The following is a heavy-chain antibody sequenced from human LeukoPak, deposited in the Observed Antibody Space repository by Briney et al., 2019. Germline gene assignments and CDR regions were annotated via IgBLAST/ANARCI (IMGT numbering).Heavy chain of an antibody. CDR1: GYTFTSYY. CDR3: ARAAGTENWFDP. Sequence: ASVKVSCKASGYTFTSYYMHWVRQAPGQGLEWMGWISAYNGNTNYAQKLQGRVTMTTDTSTSTAYMELRSLRSDDTAVYYCARAAGTENWFDPWGQGTLVTVSS. V-gene: IGHV1-18*04. D-gene: IGHD6-19*01. CDR2: ISAYNGNT. J-gene: IGHJ5*02.